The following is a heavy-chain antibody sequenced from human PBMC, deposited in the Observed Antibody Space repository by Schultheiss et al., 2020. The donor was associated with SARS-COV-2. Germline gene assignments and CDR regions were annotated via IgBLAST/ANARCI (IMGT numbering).Heavy chain of an antibody. CDR1: GFSLNTERMR. CDR3: ARTYGGITMTPFDY. D-gene: IGHD3-22*01. CDR2: IDWDDDK. J-gene: IGHJ4*02. V-gene: IGHV2-70*04. Sequence: SGPTLVKPRQTLTLTCTFSGFSLNTERMRVSWIRQPPGKALEWLARIDWDDDKFYSTSLKTRLSISKDTSKNQVVLTMTNMDPVDTATYYCARTYGGITMTPFDYWGQGTLVTVSS.